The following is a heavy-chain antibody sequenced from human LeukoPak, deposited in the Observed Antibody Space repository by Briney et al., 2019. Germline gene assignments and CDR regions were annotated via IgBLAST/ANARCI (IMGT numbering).Heavy chain of an antibody. CDR1: GYTFTSYG. V-gene: IGHV1-18*01. CDR3: ARLPDYYDSSWFDP. Sequence: ASVKVSCKASGYTFTSYGISWVRQGPGQGLEWMGWISAYNGNTNYAQKLQGRVTMTTDTSTSTAYMELRSLRSDDTAVYYCARLPDYYDSSWFDPWGQGTLVTVSS. D-gene: IGHD3-22*01. CDR2: ISAYNGNT. J-gene: IGHJ5*02.